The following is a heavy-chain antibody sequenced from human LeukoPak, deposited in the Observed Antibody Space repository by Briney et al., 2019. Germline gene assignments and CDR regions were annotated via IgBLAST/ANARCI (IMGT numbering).Heavy chain of an antibody. CDR3: AREGGSSWPPFDY. V-gene: IGHV3-9*01. CDR2: ISWNSGSI. Sequence: PGGSLRLSCAASGFTFDDYAMHWVRQALGKGLEWVSGISWNSGSIGHADSVKGRFTISRDNAKNSLYLQMNSLRAEDTAVYYCAREGGSSWPPFDYWGQGTLVTVSS. J-gene: IGHJ4*02. D-gene: IGHD6-13*01. CDR1: GFTFDDYA.